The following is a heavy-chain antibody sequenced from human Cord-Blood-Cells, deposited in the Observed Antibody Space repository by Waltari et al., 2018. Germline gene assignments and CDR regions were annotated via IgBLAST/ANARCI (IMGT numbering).Heavy chain of an antibody. CDR1: GYTFTSYD. CDR3: ARGARGYSGYDWYFDL. J-gene: IGHJ2*01. Sequence: QVQLVQSGAEVKKPGASVKVSCKASGYTFTSYDINWVRQATGQGIEWMGWVNHNVGNTGYEQKFQGRVTMTRNTSISTAYMELSSLRSEDTAVYYCARGARGYSGYDWYFDLWGRGTLVTVSS. CDR2: VNHNVGNT. D-gene: IGHD5-12*01. V-gene: IGHV1-8*01.